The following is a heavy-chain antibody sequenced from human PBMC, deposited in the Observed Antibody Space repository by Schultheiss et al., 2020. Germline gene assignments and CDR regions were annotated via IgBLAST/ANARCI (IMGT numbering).Heavy chain of an antibody. CDR3: GDCYFDY. CDR2: IYSGGST. CDR1: GFTFSRFA. D-gene: IGHD2-21*02. J-gene: IGHJ4*02. V-gene: IGHV3-23*03. Sequence: GGSLRLSCVASGFTFSRFAMSWVRQAPGKGLEWVSVIYSGGSTYYADSVKGRFTISRDNSKTSLSLQMNSLRAEDGWYECGGDCYFDYWGQGTLVTVSS.